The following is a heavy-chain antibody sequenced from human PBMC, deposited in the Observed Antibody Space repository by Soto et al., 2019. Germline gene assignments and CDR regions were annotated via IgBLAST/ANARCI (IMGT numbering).Heavy chain of an antibody. CDR2: INPNSGGT. V-gene: IGHV1-2*04. D-gene: IGHD2-15*01. J-gene: IGHJ3*02. CDR1: ECSFTGYY. Sequence: GASVKVSCKASECSFTGYYMHWVRQAPGQGLEWMGWINPNSGGTNYAQKFQGWVTMTRDTSISTAYMELSRLRSDDTAVYYCARGGNRLDAFDIWGQGTMVTVSS. CDR3: ARGGNRLDAFDI.